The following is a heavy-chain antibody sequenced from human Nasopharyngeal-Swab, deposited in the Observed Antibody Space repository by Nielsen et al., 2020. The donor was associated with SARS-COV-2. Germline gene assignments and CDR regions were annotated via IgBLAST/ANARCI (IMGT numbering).Heavy chain of an antibody. V-gene: IGHV3-30*04. CDR3: ARTQAGYSYVVYYYGMDV. D-gene: IGHD5-18*01. Sequence: GSLRLSCAASGFTFSNYAIHWVRQAPGKGLEWVGVISYDGSNKDYADSVKGRFTVSRDNSKDTLYLQMNSLRTEDTAVYYCARTQAGYSYVVYYYGMDVWGQGTTVTVSS. CDR2: ISYDGSNK. J-gene: IGHJ6*02. CDR1: GFTFSNYA.